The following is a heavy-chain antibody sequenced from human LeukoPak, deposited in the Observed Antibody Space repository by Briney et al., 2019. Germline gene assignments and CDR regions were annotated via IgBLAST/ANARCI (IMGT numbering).Heavy chain of an antibody. CDR3: EAGTTVNVVIVDY. CDR2: IKQDGSDK. V-gene: IGHV3-7*01. D-gene: IGHD1/OR15-1a*01. CDR1: GFTFSSCC. Sequence: GGSLRLSCAASGFTFSSCCMSWVRQAPGKGLEWVAKIKQDGSDKYYVDSVKGRFTISRDNAKNSLYLQMNSRRAEETAVYCCEAGTTVNVVIVDYWGQGTLVTVSS. J-gene: IGHJ4*02.